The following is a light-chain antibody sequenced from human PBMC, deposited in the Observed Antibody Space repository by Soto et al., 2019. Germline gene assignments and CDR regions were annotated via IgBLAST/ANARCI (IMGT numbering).Light chain of an antibody. V-gene: IGLV1-44*01. J-gene: IGLJ2*01. CDR2: SNN. CDR1: SSNIGSNT. CDR3: AAWDDSLNGVV. Sequence: QSVRTQPPSASGTPGQRVTISCSGSSSNIGSNTVNWYQQLPGTAPKLLIYSNNQRPSGAPDRFSGSKSGTSASLAISGLQSEDEADYYCAAWDDSLNGVVFGGGTKVTVL.